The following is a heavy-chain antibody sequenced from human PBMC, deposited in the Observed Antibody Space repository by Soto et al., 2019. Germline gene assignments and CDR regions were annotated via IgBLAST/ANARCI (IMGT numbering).Heavy chain of an antibody. Sequence: GGSLRLSCAASGFTFSSYWMSWVRQAPGKGLEWVANIKQDGSEKYYVDSVKGRFTISRDNAKNSLYLQMNSLRAEDTAVYYCARDFYYDFWSASIHPWGKGTTVTVSS. J-gene: IGHJ6*04. D-gene: IGHD3-3*01. CDR3: ARDFYYDFWSASIHP. V-gene: IGHV3-7*01. CDR1: GFTFSSYW. CDR2: IKQDGSEK.